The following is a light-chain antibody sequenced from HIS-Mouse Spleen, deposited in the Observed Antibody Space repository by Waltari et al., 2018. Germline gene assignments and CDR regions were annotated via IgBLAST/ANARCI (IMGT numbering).Light chain of an antibody. V-gene: IGLV3-19*01. Sequence: SSELTQDPAVSVALGHTVRITCQGDSLRSYYESWYQQKPGQAPVLVIYGKNNRPSGIPDRFSGSSSGNTASLTITGAQAEDEADYYCNSRDSSGNHVVFGGGTKLTVL. CDR2: GKN. J-gene: IGLJ2*01. CDR3: NSRDSSGNHVV. CDR1: SLRSYY.